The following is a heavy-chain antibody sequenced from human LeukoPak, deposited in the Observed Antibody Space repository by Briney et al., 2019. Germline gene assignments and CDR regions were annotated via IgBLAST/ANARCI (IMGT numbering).Heavy chain of an antibody. J-gene: IGHJ6*03. Sequence: SETLSLTCTVSGGSINSSDYYWSWIRQPPGKGLEWIGYIYYSGSTNYNPSLKSRVTISVDTSKNQFSLKLSSVTAADTAVYYCARGKGYSSSWYYYYYYMDVWGKGTTVTVSS. CDR2: IYYSGST. D-gene: IGHD6-13*01. CDR3: ARGKGYSSSWYYYYYYMDV. CDR1: GGSINSSDYY. V-gene: IGHV4-61*08.